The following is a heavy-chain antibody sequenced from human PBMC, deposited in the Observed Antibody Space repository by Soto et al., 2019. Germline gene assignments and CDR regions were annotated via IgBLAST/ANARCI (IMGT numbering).Heavy chain of an antibody. CDR2: IIPILGIA. CDR3: ARQGSVWYAGFDY. CDR1: GGTFSSYT. J-gene: IGHJ4*02. V-gene: IGHV1-69*02. D-gene: IGHD6-19*01. Sequence: QVQLVQSGAEVKKPGSSVKVSCKASGGTFSSYTISWVRQAPGQGLEWMGRIIPILGIANYAQKFQGRVTITADTSTSTAYIELSSLRSEDTAVYYFARQGSVWYAGFDYWGQGTLVTGSS.